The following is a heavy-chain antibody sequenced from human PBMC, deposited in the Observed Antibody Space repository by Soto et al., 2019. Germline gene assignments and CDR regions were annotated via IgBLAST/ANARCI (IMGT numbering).Heavy chain of an antibody. Sequence: QVQLQESGPGLVKPSVTLSLTCTVSGGSISSYYWSWIRQPPGKGLEWIGYIYYSGSTNYNPSLKSRVTISVDTSKNQFSLKLSSVTAADTAVYYCARHTYCGGDCYYDAFDIWGQGTMVTVSS. D-gene: IGHD2-21*02. CDR3: ARHTYCGGDCYYDAFDI. CDR2: IYYSGST. CDR1: GGSISSYY. J-gene: IGHJ3*02. V-gene: IGHV4-59*08.